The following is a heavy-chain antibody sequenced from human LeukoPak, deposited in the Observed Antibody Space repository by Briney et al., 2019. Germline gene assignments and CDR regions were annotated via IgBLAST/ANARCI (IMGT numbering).Heavy chain of an antibody. CDR2: ISGSGGST. V-gene: IGHV3-23*01. D-gene: IGHD6-19*01. CDR3: ARGGLGSAFDN. Sequence: GGSLRLSCAASGFTVSSYALSWVRQAPGKGLECVSAISGSGGSTYSADSLKGRFTISRDNSKNTLYLQINSLRADDTAVFYCARGGLGSAFDNWGQGTLVTVSS. CDR1: GFTVSSYA. J-gene: IGHJ4*02.